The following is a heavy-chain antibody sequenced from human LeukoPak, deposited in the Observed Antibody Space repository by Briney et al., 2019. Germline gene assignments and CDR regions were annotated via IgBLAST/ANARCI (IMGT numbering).Heavy chain of an antibody. D-gene: IGHD1-26*01. CDR1: GYTFTSYD. CDR3: ARGATIVQGIFDY. V-gene: IGHV1-8*01. Sequence: ASVKVSCKASGYTFTSYDINWVRQATGQGLEWMGWTNPNSGNTGYAQKFQGRVTMTRNTSISTAYMELSSLRSEDTAVYYCARGATIVQGIFDYWGQGTLVTVSS. J-gene: IGHJ4*02. CDR2: TNPNSGNT.